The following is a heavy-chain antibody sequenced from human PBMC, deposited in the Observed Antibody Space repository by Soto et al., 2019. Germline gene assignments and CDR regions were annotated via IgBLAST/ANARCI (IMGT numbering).Heavy chain of an antibody. J-gene: IGHJ6*02. CDR2: ISTYNSRT. D-gene: IGHD2-2*02. V-gene: IGHV1-18*04. CDR3: ARARYCASPSCYKHYYYGMDT. Sequence: QDQLVQSGAEVKKPGASVMISCEASGYTFTSHGISWVRQAPGQGLEWLGWISTYNSRTHYAQKVQGRVTMTTDTSTSTAYLDLRSLTFDDTAVYYCARARYCASPSCYKHYYYGMDTWGQGTTVTVSS. CDR1: GYTFTSHG.